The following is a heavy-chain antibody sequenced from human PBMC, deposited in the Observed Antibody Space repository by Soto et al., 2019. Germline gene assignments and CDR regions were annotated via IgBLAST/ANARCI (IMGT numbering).Heavy chain of an antibody. CDR2: INAGNGNT. J-gene: IGHJ6*02. CDR3: ARGPDMATSSYYYYSLDV. D-gene: IGHD6-13*01. V-gene: IGHV1-3*01. Sequence: GASVKVSCKASGYTFTNYAMHWVRQAPGQRLEWMGWINAGNGNTRYSQKFQGRVTITRDTSASTAYMELSSLRSEDTAVYYCARGPDMATSSYYYYSLDVWGQGTTVTVSS. CDR1: GYTFTNYA.